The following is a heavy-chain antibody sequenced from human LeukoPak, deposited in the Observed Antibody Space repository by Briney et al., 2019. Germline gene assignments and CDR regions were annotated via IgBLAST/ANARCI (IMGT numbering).Heavy chain of an antibody. D-gene: IGHD5-12*01. V-gene: IGHV1-2*02. CDR1: GYTFTGYY. Sequence: ASVKVPCKASGYTFTGYYMHWVRQAPGQGLEWMGWINPNSGGTNYAQKFQGRVTMTRDTSISTAYMELSRLRSDDTAVYYCARGEGYVGYMDVWGKGTTVTVSS. CDR3: ARGEGYVGYMDV. CDR2: INPNSGGT. J-gene: IGHJ6*03.